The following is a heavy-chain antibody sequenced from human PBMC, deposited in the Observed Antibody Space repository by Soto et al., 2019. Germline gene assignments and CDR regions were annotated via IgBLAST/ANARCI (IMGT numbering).Heavy chain of an antibody. CDR1: GFTFSSYA. J-gene: IGHJ4*02. D-gene: IGHD3-22*01. Sequence: QVQLVESGGGVVQPGRSLRLSCAASGFTFSSYAMHWVRQAPGKGLEWVAVISYDGSNKYYADSLKGRFTISRDNSKNTLYLQMNSLRAEDTAVYYCARDMYYYDSSGYPAFDYWGQGTLVTVSS. CDR3: ARDMYYYDSSGYPAFDY. V-gene: IGHV3-30-3*01. CDR2: ISYDGSNK.